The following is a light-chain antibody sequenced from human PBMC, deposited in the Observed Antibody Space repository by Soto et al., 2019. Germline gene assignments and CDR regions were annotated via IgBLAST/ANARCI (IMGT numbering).Light chain of an antibody. J-gene: IGLJ2*01. CDR3: QSYDSSLSAVV. V-gene: IGLV1-40*01. CDR2: GNS. Sequence: QSVLTQPTSGSVAPGQRVTISCTGSSSNIGAGYDVHWYQQLPGTAPKLLIYGNSNRPSGVPDRFSGSKSGTSASLAITGLQAEDEADYYCQSYDSSLSAVVFGGGTKLTVL. CDR1: SSNIGAGYD.